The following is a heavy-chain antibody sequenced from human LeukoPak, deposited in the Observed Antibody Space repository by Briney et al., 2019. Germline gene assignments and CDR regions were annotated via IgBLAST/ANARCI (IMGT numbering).Heavy chain of an antibody. Sequence: GGSLRLSCAASRFTFSSYEMNWVRQAPRKGLEWGSYISDSGSPIYYADSVRGRFTISRDNAKNSMYLQMNSLRAEDTAVYCCARDRGLDGMDVWGQGTTVSVSS. V-gene: IGHV3-48*03. CDR2: ISDSGSPI. D-gene: IGHD3-22*01. J-gene: IGHJ6*02. CDR3: ARDRGLDGMDV. CDR1: RFTFSSYE.